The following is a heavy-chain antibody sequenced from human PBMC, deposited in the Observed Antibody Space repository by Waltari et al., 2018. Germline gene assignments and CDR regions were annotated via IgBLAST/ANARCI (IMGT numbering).Heavy chain of an antibody. Sequence: EVQLVESGGGLVKPGGSLRLSCAASGFTFSSYSMNWVRQAPGKGLEWVSSISSSSSYIYYADSVKGRFTISRDNAKNSLYLQMNSLRAEDTAVYYCARGEGLRPRYYFDYWGQGTLVTVSS. CDR1: GFTFSSYS. J-gene: IGHJ4*02. CDR2: ISSSSSYI. CDR3: ARGEGLRPRYYFDY. V-gene: IGHV3-21*01.